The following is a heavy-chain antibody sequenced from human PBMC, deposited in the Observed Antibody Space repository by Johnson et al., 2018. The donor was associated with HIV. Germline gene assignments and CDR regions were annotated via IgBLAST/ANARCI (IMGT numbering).Heavy chain of an antibody. Sequence: QVQLVESGGGVVQPGRSLRLSCAASGFTFSSYGMHWVRQAPGKGLEWVAFIRFDGSDEYYSNSVKGRFTISRDNSKNTLYLQMNSLRPEDTAVYFCARGGLYIQFLAFDAFDIWGQGTMVTVSS. CDR1: GFTFSSYG. CDR3: ARGGLYIQFLAFDAFDI. CDR2: IRFDGSDE. J-gene: IGHJ3*02. V-gene: IGHV3-30*02. D-gene: IGHD4-11*01.